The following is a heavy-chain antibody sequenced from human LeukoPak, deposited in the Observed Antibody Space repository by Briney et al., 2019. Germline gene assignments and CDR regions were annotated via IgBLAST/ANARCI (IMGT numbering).Heavy chain of an antibody. V-gene: IGHV5-51*01. CDR1: GYSFTSYR. CDR2: IYPGDSDT. CDR3: ARSSKEDSSGYYRNWFDP. Sequence: GASLKISCKGSGYSFTSYRIGWVRQMPGKGLEWMGIIYPGDSDTRYSPSFQGQVTISADKSISTAYLQWSSLKASDTAMYYCARSSKEDSSGYYRNWFDPWGQGTLVTVSS. D-gene: IGHD3-22*01. J-gene: IGHJ5*02.